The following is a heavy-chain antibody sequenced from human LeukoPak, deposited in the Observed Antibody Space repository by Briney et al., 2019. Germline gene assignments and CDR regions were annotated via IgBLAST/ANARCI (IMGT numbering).Heavy chain of an antibody. CDR1: GGSFSGYY. Sequence: SETLSLTCAVYGGSFSGYYWSWIRQPPGKGLEWIGEINHSGSTNYNPSLKSRVTISVDTSKNQFSLKLSSVTAADTAVYYCARVCSSTSCYIGDYWGQGTLVTVSS. CDR2: INHSGST. V-gene: IGHV4-34*01. CDR3: ARVCSSTSCYIGDY. D-gene: IGHD2-2*02. J-gene: IGHJ4*02.